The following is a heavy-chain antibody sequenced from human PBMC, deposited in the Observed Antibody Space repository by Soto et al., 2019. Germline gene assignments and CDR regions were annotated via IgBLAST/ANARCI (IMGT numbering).Heavy chain of an antibody. J-gene: IGHJ6*03. V-gene: IGHV3-21*01. CDR1: GFTFSSYS. CDR3: AREAYGSGSYYRYYYYMDV. CDR2: ISSSSSYI. D-gene: IGHD3-10*01. Sequence: GGSLRLSCAASGFTFSSYSMNLVRQAPGKGLEWVSSISSSSSYIYYADSVKGRFTISRDNAKNSLYLQMNSLRAEDTAVYYCAREAYGSGSYYRYYYYMDVWGKGTTVTVSS.